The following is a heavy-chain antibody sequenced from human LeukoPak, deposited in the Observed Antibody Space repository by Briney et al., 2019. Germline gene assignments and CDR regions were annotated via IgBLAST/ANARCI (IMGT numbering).Heavy chain of an antibody. CDR1: GGSISSYY. Sequence: PSETLSLTCTVSGGSISSYYWSWIRQPPGKGLEWIGYIYYSGSTNYNPSLKSRVTISVDTSKNQFSLKLSSVTAADTAVYYCARWSIAAGGYYFDYWGQGTLVTVSS. J-gene: IGHJ4*02. CDR2: IYYSGST. D-gene: IGHD6-6*01. V-gene: IGHV4-59*08. CDR3: ARWSIAAGGYYFDY.